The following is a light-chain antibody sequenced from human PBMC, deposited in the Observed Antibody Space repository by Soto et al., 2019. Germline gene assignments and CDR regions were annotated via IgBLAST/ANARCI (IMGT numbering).Light chain of an antibody. CDR2: GAS. CDR1: ESVSSN. Sequence: ETVMTQSPATLSVSPGERATLSCRASESVSSNLAWYQQKPGQAPRLLIHGASTRAAGIPARFSGSGSGTEFTLTISSRQSEDFAVYYCQQYNNWPYTFGQGTKLEIK. CDR3: QQYNNWPYT. V-gene: IGKV3-15*01. J-gene: IGKJ2*01.